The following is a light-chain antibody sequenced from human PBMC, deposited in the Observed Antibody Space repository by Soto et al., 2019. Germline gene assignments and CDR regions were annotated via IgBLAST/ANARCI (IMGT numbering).Light chain of an antibody. CDR2: WAS. Sequence: DIVMTQSPDSLALSLGDRSTINCPSSESVLYSSNNKNYLAWYQQKPGQPPKLLIYWASTRESGVPDRFSGSGSGTDFTLSISSLQAEDVAVYYCQQYYSTPLTFGGGTKVDIK. J-gene: IGKJ4*01. CDR3: QQYYSTPLT. CDR1: ESVLYSSNNKNY. V-gene: IGKV4-1*01.